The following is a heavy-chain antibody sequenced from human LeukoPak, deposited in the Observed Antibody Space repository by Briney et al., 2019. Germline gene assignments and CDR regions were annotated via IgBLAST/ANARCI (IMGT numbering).Heavy chain of an antibody. CDR3: MAAPNPSYFDD. V-gene: IGHV3-7*01. D-gene: IGHD5-24*01. CDR2: IKQDGSEK. J-gene: IGHJ4*02. CDR1: GFSLSTHW. Sequence: QPGGSLRLSCEASGFSLSTHWMSWGRQVPGRGLEWVAMIKQDGSEKFYVDSVKGRFTISRDNAKNSLYLQMNSLRAEDTALYYRMAAPNPSYFDDWGQGTLVTVSS.